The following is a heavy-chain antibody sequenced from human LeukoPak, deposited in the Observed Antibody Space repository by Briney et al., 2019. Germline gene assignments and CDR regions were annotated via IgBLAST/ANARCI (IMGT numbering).Heavy chain of an antibody. CDR3: ARRWNYGIHYHIDV. J-gene: IGHJ6*03. CDR2: INDGRRA. CDR1: GVSFSNYY. Sequence: TASETLSLTCAVYGVSFSNYYWGWIRQPPGKGLEWIGEINDGRRANYNPSLKSRVTLSVDTSKNQFSLELSSVTAADTAMYHCARRWNYGIHYHIDVWGEGTTVTVSS. V-gene: IGHV4-34*01. D-gene: IGHD1-7*01.